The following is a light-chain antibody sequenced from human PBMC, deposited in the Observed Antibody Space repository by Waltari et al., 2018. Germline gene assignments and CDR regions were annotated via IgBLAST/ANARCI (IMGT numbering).Light chain of an antibody. CDR2: DAS. J-gene: IGKJ5*01. CDR1: QRIATN. CDR3: QQYNRWPPIT. V-gene: IGKV3-15*01. Sequence: EVVITQSPATLSVSPGERASRSCRASQRIATNLAWYQQNPGQSPRLLVYDASTRAPSIPARFRGSGSGTEFTLTISSLQSEDSAVYYCQQYNRWPPITFGQGTRLEIK.